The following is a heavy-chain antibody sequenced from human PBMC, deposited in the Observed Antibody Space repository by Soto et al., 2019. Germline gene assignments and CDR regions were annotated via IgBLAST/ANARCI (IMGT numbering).Heavy chain of an antibody. CDR1: SVSEAW. Sequence: SVSEAWMNWVRQAPGKGLEWVGRIKSKAAGGTTDYVAPVKGRFTISRDDSTSTLFLQMNSLKTEDTAVYYCTTDSPVAGGGPLWGQGTLVTVSS. CDR2: IKSKAAGGTT. D-gene: IGHD6-19*01. CDR3: TTDSPVAGGGPL. J-gene: IGHJ4*02. V-gene: IGHV3-15*07.